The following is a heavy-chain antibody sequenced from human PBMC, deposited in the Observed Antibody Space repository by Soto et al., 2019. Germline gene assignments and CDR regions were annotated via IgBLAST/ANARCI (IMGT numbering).Heavy chain of an antibody. CDR1: GFTFGAYV. J-gene: IGHJ4*02. D-gene: IGHD6-13*01. V-gene: IGHV3-30*18. CDR3: AKDQGSSWYEIDY. CDR2: ISYDGNNK. Sequence: PGGSLRLSCAASGFTFGAYVMHWVRQAPGKGLEWVAHISYDGNNKYYADSVKGRFTISRDNFKNTLYLQMSSLRTDDTAVYYCAKDQGSSWYEIDYWGQGTLVTVSS.